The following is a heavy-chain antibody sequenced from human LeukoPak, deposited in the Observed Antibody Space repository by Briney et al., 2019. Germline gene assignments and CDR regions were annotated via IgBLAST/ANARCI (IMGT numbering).Heavy chain of an antibody. V-gene: IGHV3-23*01. D-gene: IGHD3-3*01. CDR3: ARGSLGVLRFLEWLSQYYYYYYMDV. J-gene: IGHJ6*03. Sequence: PGGSLRLSCAASGFTFSGFAMSWIRQAPGKGLEWVSSISRSGESTFYADSVRGRFTISRDNSKNTVSLQMESLRAEDTALYYCARGSLGVLRFLEWLSQYYYYYYMDVWGKGTTVTVSS. CDR1: GFTFSGFA. CDR2: ISRSGEST.